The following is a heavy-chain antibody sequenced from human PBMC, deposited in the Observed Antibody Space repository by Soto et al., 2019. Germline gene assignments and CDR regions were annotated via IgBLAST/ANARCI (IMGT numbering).Heavy chain of an antibody. CDR2: INHSGST. D-gene: IGHD3-10*01. V-gene: IGHV4-34*01. J-gene: IGHJ4*02. CDR3: ARGYGRNFAY. Sequence: PSETLSLTCAVYGGSFSGYYWNWIRQPPGKGLEWIGEINHSGSTNYNPSLKSRVTISVDTSKNQFSLKLSSVTAADTAVYYCARGYGRNFAYWGQGTLVTVS. CDR1: GGSFSGYY.